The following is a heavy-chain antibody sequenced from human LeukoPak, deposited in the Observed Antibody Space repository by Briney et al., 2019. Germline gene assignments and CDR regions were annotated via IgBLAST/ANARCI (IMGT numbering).Heavy chain of an antibody. V-gene: IGHV4-39*01. Sequence: SETLSLTCTVSGGSISSSSYYWGWIRQPPGKGLEWIGSIYYSGSTYYNPSLKSRVTISVDTSKNQFSLKLSSVTAADTAVYYCARFGDTAMAYYFDYWGQGTLATVSS. D-gene: IGHD5-18*01. CDR1: GGSISSSSYY. CDR2: IYYSGST. J-gene: IGHJ4*02. CDR3: ARFGDTAMAYYFDY.